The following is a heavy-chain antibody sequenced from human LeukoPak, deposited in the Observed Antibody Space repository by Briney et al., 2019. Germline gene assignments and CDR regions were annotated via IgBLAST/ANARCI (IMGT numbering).Heavy chain of an antibody. CDR1: GFTFSSYW. CDR3: ARDKSVYYDTSGSRFDY. J-gene: IGHJ4*02. CDR2: IKQDGSEK. Sequence: GGSLRLSCAASGFTFSSYWMSWVRQAPGKGLEWVANIKQDGSEKYYVDSVKGRFTISRDNAKNSLYLQMNSLRAEDTAVYYCARDKSVYYDTSGSRFDYWGQGTLVTISS. V-gene: IGHV3-7*01. D-gene: IGHD3-22*01.